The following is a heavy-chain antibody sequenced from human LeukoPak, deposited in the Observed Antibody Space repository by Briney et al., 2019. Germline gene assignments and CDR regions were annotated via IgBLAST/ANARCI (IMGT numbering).Heavy chain of an antibody. CDR3: ARGRIAVAGTRFDY. CDR2: IYHSGST. D-gene: IGHD6-19*01. J-gene: IGHJ4*02. V-gene: IGHV4-38-2*02. CDR1: GYSISSGYY. Sequence: SETLSLTCTVSGYSISSGYYWGWIRQPPGEGLEWIGSIYHSGSTYYNPSLKSRVTISVDTSKNQVSLKLSSVTAADTAVYYCARGRIAVAGTRFDYWGQGTLVTVSS.